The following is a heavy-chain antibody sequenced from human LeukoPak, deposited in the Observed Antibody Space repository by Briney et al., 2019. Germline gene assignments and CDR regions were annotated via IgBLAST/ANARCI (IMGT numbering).Heavy chain of an antibody. D-gene: IGHD3-22*01. V-gene: IGHV4-39*01. J-gene: IGHJ5*02. CDR2: IYYSGST. CDR1: GGSISSYY. Sequence: SETLSLTCTVSGGSISSYYWGWIRQPPGKGLEWIGSIYYSGSTYYNPSLKSRVTISVDTSKNQFSLKLSSVTAADTAVYYCARHGGYYYDSSGYYLWGQGTLVTVSS. CDR3: ARHGGYYYDSSGYYL.